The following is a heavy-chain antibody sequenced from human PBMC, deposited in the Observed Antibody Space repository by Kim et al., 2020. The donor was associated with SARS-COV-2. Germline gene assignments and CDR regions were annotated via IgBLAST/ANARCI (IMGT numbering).Heavy chain of an antibody. V-gene: IGHV3-30*07. CDR3: ARDRYFWGWNYGDFDY. J-gene: IGHJ4*02. D-gene: IGHD1-7*01. Sequence: SVKGRFTISRDNSKNTLYLQMNSLRAEDTAVYYCARDRYFWGWNYGDFDYWGQGTLVTVSS.